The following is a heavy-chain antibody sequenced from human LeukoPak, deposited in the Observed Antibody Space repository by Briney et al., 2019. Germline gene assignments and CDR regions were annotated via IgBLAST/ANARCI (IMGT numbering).Heavy chain of an antibody. D-gene: IGHD3-10*01. CDR1: GYTFSGTGWY. CDR2: IYPNDGAT. CDR3: ARDGPAQMVDFDY. J-gene: IGHJ4*02. Sequence: ASVKVSCKASGYTFSGTGWYLYWLRQAPGQGLECMGWIYPNDGATAYAQKFQGRVAMTRDTSITTAYMELSRLRPDDTAVYYCARDGPAQMVDFDYWGQGTLVTVSS. V-gene: IGHV1-2*02.